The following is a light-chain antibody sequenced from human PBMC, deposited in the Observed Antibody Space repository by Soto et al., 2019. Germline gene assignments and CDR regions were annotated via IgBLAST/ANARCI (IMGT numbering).Light chain of an antibody. Sequence: DIVMTQSPDSLAVSLGERATINCKSSQIVSYSSNNKNYLAWYQQKPGQPPKLLIYWASTRESGVPDRFSGSGSETDFTITISSLQAEDVAVYYCQQYYSTPFTFGQGTKLEIK. J-gene: IGKJ2*01. V-gene: IGKV4-1*01. CDR3: QQYYSTPFT. CDR1: QIVSYSSNNKNY. CDR2: WAS.